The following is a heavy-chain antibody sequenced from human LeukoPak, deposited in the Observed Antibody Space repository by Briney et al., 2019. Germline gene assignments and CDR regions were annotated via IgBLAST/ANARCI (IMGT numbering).Heavy chain of an antibody. Sequence: PGGSLRLSCAASGFIFSDYYMSWIRQAPGKGLEWISYISSSSSYTNHVDSVKGRFTISRDNAKNSLYLQMNSLRAEDTAVYYCARAVSVSSYYFDCWGQGTLVTVSS. CDR2: ISSSSSYT. J-gene: IGHJ4*02. CDR3: ARAVSVSSYYFDC. D-gene: IGHD5/OR15-5a*01. V-gene: IGHV3-11*05. CDR1: GFIFSDYY.